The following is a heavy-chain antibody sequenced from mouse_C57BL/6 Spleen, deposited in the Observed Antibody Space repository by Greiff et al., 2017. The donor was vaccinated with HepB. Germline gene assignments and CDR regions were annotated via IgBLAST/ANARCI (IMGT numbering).Heavy chain of an antibody. D-gene: IGHD1-1*01. CDR2: IYPGDGDT. CDR3: ARPYGSSYDFDY. Sequence: VKLQESGPELVKPGASVKISCKASGYAFSSSWMNWVKQRPGKGLEWIGRIYPGDGDTNYNGKFKGKATLTADKSSSTAYMQLSSLTSEDSAVYFCARPYGSSYDFDYWGQGTTLTVSS. CDR1: GYAFSSSW. V-gene: IGHV1-82*01. J-gene: IGHJ2*01.